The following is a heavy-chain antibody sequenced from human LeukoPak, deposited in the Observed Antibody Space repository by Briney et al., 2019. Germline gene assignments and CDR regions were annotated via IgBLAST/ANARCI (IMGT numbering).Heavy chain of an antibody. CDR3: ASGDYYGSGSYWAPFDY. V-gene: IGHV3-21*01. CDR1: RFTFSSYS. CDR2: VSSSSSYI. J-gene: IGHJ4*02. D-gene: IGHD3-10*01. Sequence: GGSLRLSCAASRFTFSSYSMNWVRQAPGKGLEWVSSVSSSSSYIYYADSVKGRFTISRDNAKNSLYLQMNSLRAEDTTVYYCASGDYYGSGSYWAPFDYWGQGTLVTVSS.